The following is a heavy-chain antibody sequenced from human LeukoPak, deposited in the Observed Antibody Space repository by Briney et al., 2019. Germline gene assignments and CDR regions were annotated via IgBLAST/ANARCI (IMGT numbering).Heavy chain of an antibody. CDR1: GFTFRHCA. J-gene: IGHJ4*02. V-gene: IGHV3-30*18. Sequence: GGSLRLSCAASGFTFRHCAMHWVRQAPGKGREWVAFISSDANIKHYADSVKGRFTISRDNSKNTLYLQMNSLRAEDTAVYYCAKDRGSGWSFDYWGQGTLVTVSS. CDR3: AKDRGSGWSFDY. D-gene: IGHD6-25*01. CDR2: ISSDANIK.